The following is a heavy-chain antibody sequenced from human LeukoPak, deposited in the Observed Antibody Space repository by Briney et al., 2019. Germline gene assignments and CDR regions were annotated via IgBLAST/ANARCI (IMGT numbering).Heavy chain of an antibody. D-gene: IGHD2-2*01. CDR2: IWYDGSNK. CDR3: ARGVVPAAYYFDY. Sequence: GRSLRLSCAASGFTFSSYGMHWVRQAPGKGLEWAAVIWYDGSNKYYEDSVKGRFTISRDNSKNTLYLQMNSLRAEDTAVYYCARGVVPAAYYFDYWGQGTLVTVSS. V-gene: IGHV3-33*01. J-gene: IGHJ4*02. CDR1: GFTFSSYG.